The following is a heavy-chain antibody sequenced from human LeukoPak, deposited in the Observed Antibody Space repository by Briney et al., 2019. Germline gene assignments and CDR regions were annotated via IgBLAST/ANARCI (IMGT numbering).Heavy chain of an antibody. CDR1: GFTFSSYS. CDR3: AREQSVVVTPPLLSANYYYYMDF. V-gene: IGHV3-21*01. Sequence: GRSLRLSCAASGFTFSSYSMNWVRQAPGKGLECGLSISSSSRYIYYADSVKGRFTISRDNAKNSLYLQMNSLRAEDTAVYYCAREQSVVVTPPLLSANYYYYMDFWGKGTTVTVSS. J-gene: IGHJ6*03. D-gene: IGHD4-23*01. CDR2: ISSSSRYI.